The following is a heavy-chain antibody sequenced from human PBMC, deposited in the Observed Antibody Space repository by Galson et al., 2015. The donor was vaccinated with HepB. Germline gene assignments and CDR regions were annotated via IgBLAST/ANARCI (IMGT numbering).Heavy chain of an antibody. D-gene: IGHD1-26*01. Sequence: SLRLSCAASGFTFSSYSMNWVRQAPGKGLEWVSYISSSSSTIYYADSVKGRFTISRDNAKNSLYLQMNSLRAEDTAVYYCAREDSGSYFDPWGQGTLVTVSS. CDR3: AREDSGSYFDP. J-gene: IGHJ5*02. V-gene: IGHV3-48*04. CDR2: ISSSSSTI. CDR1: GFTFSSYS.